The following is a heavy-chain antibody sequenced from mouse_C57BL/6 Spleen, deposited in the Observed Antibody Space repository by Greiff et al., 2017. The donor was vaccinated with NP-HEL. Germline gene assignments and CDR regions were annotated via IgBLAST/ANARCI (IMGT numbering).Heavy chain of an antibody. Sequence: ESGPGLVKPSQSLSLTCSVTGYSITSGYYWNWIRQFPGNKLEWMGYISYDGSNNYNPSLKNRISITRDTSKNQFFLKLNSVTTEDTATYYCARDGYDGNYGLYYFDYWGQGTTLTVSS. CDR3: ARDGYDGNYGLYYFDY. CDR1: GYSITSGYY. D-gene: IGHD2-3*01. CDR2: ISYDGSN. J-gene: IGHJ2*01. V-gene: IGHV3-6*01.